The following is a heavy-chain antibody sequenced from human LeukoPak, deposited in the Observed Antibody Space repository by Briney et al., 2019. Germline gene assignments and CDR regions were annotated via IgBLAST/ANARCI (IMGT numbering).Heavy chain of an antibody. J-gene: IGHJ4*02. V-gene: IGHV3-23*01. CDR1: GMTFSNYA. Sequence: GGSLRLSCVASGMTFSNYAMTWVRQAPGKGLEWVSAISGSGGETYYADSVKGRFTISRDNSKNTLYLQMNILRDDDAAVYYCAKSRARREDSSGSLDYWGQGTLVTVSS. CDR3: AKSRARREDSSGSLDY. D-gene: IGHD3-22*01. CDR2: ISGSGGET.